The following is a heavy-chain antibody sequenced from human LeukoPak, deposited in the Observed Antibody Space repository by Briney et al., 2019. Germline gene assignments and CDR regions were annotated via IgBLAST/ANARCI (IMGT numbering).Heavy chain of an antibody. CDR2: INHSGST. J-gene: IGHJ6*03. V-gene: IGHV4-34*01. CDR3: ARVRSYYYYYMDV. Sequence: SETLSLTCAVYGGSFSGYYWSWIRQPPGKGLEWIGEINHSGSTSHNPSLKSRVSISVDTSQNQFSLKLSSVTAADTAVYYCARVRSYYYYYMDVWGKGTTVTISS. CDR1: GGSFSGYY.